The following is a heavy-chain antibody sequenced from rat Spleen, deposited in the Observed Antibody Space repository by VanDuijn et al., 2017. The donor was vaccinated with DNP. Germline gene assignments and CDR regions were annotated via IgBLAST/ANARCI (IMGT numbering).Heavy chain of an antibody. J-gene: IGHJ2*01. Sequence: EVQLVESGGDLVQPGRSLKLSCVASGFTFNSYLMTWIRQVPGKGLEWVASISSSGGTTYYPDSVKGRFTISRDNAKNTLYLQMNSLRSEDTATYYCARDYFDYWGQGVMVTVSS. CDR2: ISSSGGTT. CDR1: GFTFNSYL. V-gene: IGHV5-31*01. CDR3: ARDYFDY.